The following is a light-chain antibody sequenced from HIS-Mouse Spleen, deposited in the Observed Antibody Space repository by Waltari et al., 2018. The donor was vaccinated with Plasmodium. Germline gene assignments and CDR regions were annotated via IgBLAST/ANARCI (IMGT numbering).Light chain of an antibody. CDR3: QQYYSDPCT. J-gene: IGKJ2*02. Sequence: AIRMTQSPSSFSASTGDRVTITCRASQGISSYLAWYQQKPGKAPKLLVYAASTLQSGVPSMFGGSGSGTDFTLTYCSLQSDDFATYYCQQYYSDPCTFGQGTKLEIK. CDR1: QGISSY. V-gene: IGKV1-8*01. CDR2: AAS.